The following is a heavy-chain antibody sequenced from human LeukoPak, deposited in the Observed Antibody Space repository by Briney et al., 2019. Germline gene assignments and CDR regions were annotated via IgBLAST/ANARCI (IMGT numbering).Heavy chain of an antibody. CDR1: GYTLTELS. D-gene: IGHD2-2*03. CDR2: FDPEDGET. CDR3: ATAILLDGWFEP. Sequence: ASVKASCKVSGYTLTELSMHWVRQAPGKGLEWMGGFDPEDGETIYAQKFQGRVTMTEDTSTDTAYMELSSLRSEDTAVYYCATAILLDGWFEPWGQGTLVTVSS. J-gene: IGHJ5*01. V-gene: IGHV1-24*01.